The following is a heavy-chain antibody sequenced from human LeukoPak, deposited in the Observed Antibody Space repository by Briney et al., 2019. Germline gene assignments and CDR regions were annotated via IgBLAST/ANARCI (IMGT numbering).Heavy chain of an antibody. CDR1: GDSISSYY. D-gene: IGHD5-24*01. J-gene: IGHJ2*01. Sequence: SETLFLTCDVSGDSISSYYWSWIRQPAGKGLEWLGRIYPSGSANYNPSLKSRGTMSVDTSKNQFSLRLSSVTAADTAVYFRARDYNNWYFDLWGRGTLVTVSS. CDR3: ARDYNNWYFDL. V-gene: IGHV4-4*07. CDR2: IYPSGSA.